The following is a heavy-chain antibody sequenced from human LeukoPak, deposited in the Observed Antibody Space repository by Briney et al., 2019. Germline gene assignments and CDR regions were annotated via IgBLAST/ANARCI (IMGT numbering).Heavy chain of an antibody. Sequence: SETLSLTCTVSGGLSSSYYWSWIRQPPGKGLERIGYIYYSGSTNYNPSLKSRVTISVDTSKNQFSLKLSSVTAADTAVYYCARATGYSSSWYEVQTTKSHYYFDYWGQGTLVTVSS. D-gene: IGHD6-13*01. V-gene: IGHV4-59*01. CDR3: ARATGYSSSWYEVQTTKSHYYFDY. CDR2: IYYSGST. CDR1: GGLSSSYY. J-gene: IGHJ4*02.